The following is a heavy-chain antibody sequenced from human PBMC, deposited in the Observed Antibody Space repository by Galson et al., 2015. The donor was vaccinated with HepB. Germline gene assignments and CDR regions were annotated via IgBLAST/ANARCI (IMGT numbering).Heavy chain of an antibody. CDR3: AREYGRGRKYYDSSGSMDV. D-gene: IGHD3-22*01. V-gene: IGHV3-30*04. CDR1: GSTFSSYA. CDR2: ISYDGSNK. J-gene: IGHJ6*02. Sequence: SLRLSCAASGSTFSSYAMHWVRQAPGKGLEWVAVISYDGSNKYYADSVKGRFTISRDNSKNTLYLQMNSLRAEDTAVYYCAREYGRGRKYYDSSGSMDVWGQGTTVTVSS.